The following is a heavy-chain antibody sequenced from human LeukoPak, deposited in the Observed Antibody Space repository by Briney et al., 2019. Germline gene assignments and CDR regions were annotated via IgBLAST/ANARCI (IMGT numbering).Heavy chain of an antibody. J-gene: IGHJ4*02. V-gene: IGHV1-58*02. CDR3: AADQGALTNFDY. D-gene: IGHD1/OR15-1a*01. CDR2: IVVGSGNT. Sequence: GASVKVSCKASGYTFTNYDINWVRQATGQRLEWIGWIVVGSGNTNYAQKFQERVTITRDMSTSTAYMELSSLRSEDTAVYYCAADQGALTNFDYWGQGTLVTVSS. CDR1: GYTFTNYD.